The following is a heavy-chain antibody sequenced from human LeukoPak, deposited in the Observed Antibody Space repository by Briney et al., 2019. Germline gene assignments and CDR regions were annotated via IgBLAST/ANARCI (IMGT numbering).Heavy chain of an antibody. V-gene: IGHV4-39*07. CDR3: ARGPAAGIDTGHYDY. CDR1: GGSISSNSYS. J-gene: IGHJ4*02. Sequence: PSATLSLTCTVSGGSISSNSYSWGWIRQPPGKGLEWIASMSYSGSTYYNPSLKSRVTISVDTSRNQFSLKLTSVTAADTAVYYCARGPAAGIDTGHYDYWGQGTLVTVSS. D-gene: IGHD6-13*01. CDR2: MSYSGST.